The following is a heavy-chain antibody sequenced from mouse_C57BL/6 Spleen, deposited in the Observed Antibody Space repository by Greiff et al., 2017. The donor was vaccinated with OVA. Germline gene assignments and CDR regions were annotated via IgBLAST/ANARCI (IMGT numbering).Heavy chain of an antibody. V-gene: IGHV1-26*01. CDR2: INPNNGGI. CDR1: GYTFTDYY. CDR3: ARSRDGYYVTPFAY. Sequence: EVQLQQSGPELVKPGASVKISCKASGYTFTDYYMNWVKQSHGKSLEWIGDINPNNGGISYNQKFKGKATLTVDKSSSTAYMELRSLTSEDSAVFYCARSRDGYYVTPFAYWGPGTLVTVSA. D-gene: IGHD2-3*01. J-gene: IGHJ3*01.